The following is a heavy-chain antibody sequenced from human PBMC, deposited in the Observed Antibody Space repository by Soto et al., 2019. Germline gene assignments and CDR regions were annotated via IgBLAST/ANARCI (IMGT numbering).Heavy chain of an antibody. CDR2: VYSSGTT. D-gene: IGHD2-2*01. Sequence: SETLSLTCSVSGGSINSYWWSWIRQPAGKGLEWIGRVYSSGTTDYNPSLNSRATMSVETSRNQFSLKLTSVTAADTAGYYCARDIGSYAYAEGYWGQGIQVTVSS. J-gene: IGHJ4*02. CDR1: GGSINSYW. V-gene: IGHV4-4*07. CDR3: ARDIGSYAYAEGY.